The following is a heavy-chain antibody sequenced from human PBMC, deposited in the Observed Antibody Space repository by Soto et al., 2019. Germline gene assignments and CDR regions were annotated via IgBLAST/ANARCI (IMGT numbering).Heavy chain of an antibody. D-gene: IGHD3-9*01. CDR3: ARRRPTGYYNY. CDR2: IGSSSSYT. CDR1: GFPFSDYY. J-gene: IGHJ4*02. V-gene: IGHV3-11*05. Sequence: QVQLVESGGDLVNPGGSLRLSCAASGFPFSDYYMSWIRQAPGKGLEWVSSIGSSSSYTNYADSVKGRFTISRDNAKNSLYLQMNSLRAEDTAVYYCARRRPTGYYNYWGQGTLVTVSA.